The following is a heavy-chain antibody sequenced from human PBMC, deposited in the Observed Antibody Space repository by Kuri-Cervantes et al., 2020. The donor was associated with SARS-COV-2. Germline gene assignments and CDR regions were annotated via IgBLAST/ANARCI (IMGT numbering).Heavy chain of an antibody. D-gene: IGHD1-26*01. CDR3: ARVQNQIVPDY. J-gene: IGHJ4*02. Sequence: ASVKVSCKASGYTFTSYAMNWVRQAPGQGLEWKGWISAYNGNTNYAQKLQGRVTMTTDTSTSTAYMELRSLRSDDTAVYYCARVQNQIVPDYWGQGTLVTVSS. CDR2: ISAYNGNT. V-gene: IGHV1-18*01. CDR1: GYTFTSYA.